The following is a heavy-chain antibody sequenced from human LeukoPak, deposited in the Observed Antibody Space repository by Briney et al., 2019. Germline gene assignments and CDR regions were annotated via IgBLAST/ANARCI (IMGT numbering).Heavy chain of an antibody. CDR1: GGTFSSYA. D-gene: IGHD2-2*01. CDR3: ARAPVTGLVPDPNNWFDP. Sequence: SVKVSCKASGGTFSSYAISWVRQAPGQGLEWMGGIIPIFGTANYAQKFQGRVTITADESTSTAYMELSSLRSEDTAVYYCARAPVTGLVPDPNNWFDPWGQGTLVTVSS. J-gene: IGHJ5*02. CDR2: IIPIFGTA. V-gene: IGHV1-69*13.